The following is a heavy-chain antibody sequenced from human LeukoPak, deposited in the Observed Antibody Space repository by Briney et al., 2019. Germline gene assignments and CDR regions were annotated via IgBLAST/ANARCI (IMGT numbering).Heavy chain of an antibody. CDR1: GFTFSSYS. CDR3: ARDGHSVYCFDY. V-gene: IGHV3-21*01. CDR2: ISSSSSYI. D-gene: IGHD5/OR15-5a*01. J-gene: IGHJ4*02. Sequence: GGSLRLSCAASGFTFSSYSMNWDRQAPGKGLEWVSSISSSSSYIYYADSVKGRFTISRDNAKNSLYLQMNSLRAEDTAVYYCARDGHSVYCFDYWGQGTLVTVSS.